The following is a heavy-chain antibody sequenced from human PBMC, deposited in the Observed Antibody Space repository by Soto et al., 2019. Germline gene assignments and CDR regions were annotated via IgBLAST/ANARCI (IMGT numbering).Heavy chain of an antibody. CDR3: ACDKFPRTSPGYFLAY. D-gene: IGHD3-9*01. J-gene: IGHJ4*02. CDR1: GFSFKTYG. CDR2: IWFDGSSQ. Sequence: QVQLVESGGGVVQPGESLRLTCEASGFSFKTYGMHWVRQAPGKGLEWVAVIWFDGSSQYYGDSVKGRFTISRDNSKNSVSHMLNSLRADVSAVYFCACDKFPRTSPGYFLAYWGLGTLVSVSS. V-gene: IGHV3-33*03.